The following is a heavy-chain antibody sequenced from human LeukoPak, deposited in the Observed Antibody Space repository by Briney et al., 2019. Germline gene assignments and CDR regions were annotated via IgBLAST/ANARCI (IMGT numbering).Heavy chain of an antibody. D-gene: IGHD6-19*01. CDR1: GDSISSHY. Sequence: PSETLPLTCTVSGDSISSHYWSWIRQPPGKGREWIAYIYDTGTTVSNPSLKSRVSMSLDRSKNEFSLQLTSVTAADTAVYYCAGIWYSSGYYFDYWGQGTLVTVSS. CDR2: IYDTGTT. CDR3: AGIWYSSGYYFDY. J-gene: IGHJ4*02. V-gene: IGHV4-59*11.